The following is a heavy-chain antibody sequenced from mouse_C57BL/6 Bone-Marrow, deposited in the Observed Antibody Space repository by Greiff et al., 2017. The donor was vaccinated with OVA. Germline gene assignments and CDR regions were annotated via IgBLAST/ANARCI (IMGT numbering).Heavy chain of an antibody. CDR2: INPSSGYT. V-gene: IGHV1-4*01. CDR3: ARDDYDEEPSWYFDV. J-gene: IGHJ1*03. D-gene: IGHD2-4*01. CDR1: GYTFTSYT. Sequence: SGAELARPGASVKMSCKASGYTFTSYTMHWVKQRPGQGLEWIGYINPSSGYTKYNQKFKDKATLTADKSSSTAYMQLSSLTSEDSAVYYCARDDYDEEPSWYFDVWGTGTTVTVSS.